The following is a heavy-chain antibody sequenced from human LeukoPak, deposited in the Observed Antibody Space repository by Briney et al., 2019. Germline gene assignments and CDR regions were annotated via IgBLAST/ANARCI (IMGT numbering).Heavy chain of an antibody. CDR1: GYTFTSYD. J-gene: IGHJ5*02. V-gene: IGHV1-69*04. D-gene: IGHD3-22*01. CDR2: IIPILGIA. Sequence: GASVKVSCKASGYTFTSYDISWVRQAPGQGLEWMGRIIPILGIANYAQKFQGRVTITADKSTRTAYMELSSLRSEDTAVYYCARYYYDSSGYYHNWFDPWGQGPLVTVSS. CDR3: ARYYYDSSGYYHNWFDP.